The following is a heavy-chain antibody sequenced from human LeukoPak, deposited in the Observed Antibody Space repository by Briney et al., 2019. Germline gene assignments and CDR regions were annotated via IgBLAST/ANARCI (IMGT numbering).Heavy chain of an antibody. V-gene: IGHV1-18*01. CDR2: ISAYNGNT. D-gene: IGHD2-15*01. CDR3: ARDCHSSCYSGYYGMDL. CDR1: GYTFTSYG. Sequence: GASVKVSCKASGYTFTSYGISWVRQAPGQGLEWMGWISAYNGNTNYAQKLQGRVTMTTDTSTSTAYMELRSLRSDDTAVYYCARDCHSSCYSGYYGMDLWGQGTTVTVSS. J-gene: IGHJ6*02.